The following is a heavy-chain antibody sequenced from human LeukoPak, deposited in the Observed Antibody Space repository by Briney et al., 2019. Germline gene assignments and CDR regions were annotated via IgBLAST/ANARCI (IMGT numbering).Heavy chain of an antibody. J-gene: IGHJ4*02. CDR2: ISTYNGNT. V-gene: IGHV1-18*01. CDR3: ARDRALYGDYVMARGSDY. D-gene: IGHD4-17*01. Sequence: ASVKVSCKASGYTFSSYGISWVRQAPGQGLEWMGWISTYNGNTKYAQKLQGRVTMTTDTSTSTAYMELRSLRSDDTAVYYCARDRALYGDYVMARGSDYWGQGTLVTVSS. CDR1: GYTFSSYG.